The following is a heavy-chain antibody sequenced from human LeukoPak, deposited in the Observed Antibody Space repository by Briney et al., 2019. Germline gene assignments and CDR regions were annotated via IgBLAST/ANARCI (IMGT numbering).Heavy chain of an antibody. CDR1: GFTFSSYS. J-gene: IGHJ4*02. V-gene: IGHV3-21*01. CDR2: VSSSSSYI. D-gene: IGHD1-1*01. Sequence: GGSLRLSCAASGFTFSSYSMNWVRQAPGKGLEWVSSVSSSSSYIYYADSVKGRFTISRDNAKNSLYLQMNSLRAEDTAVYYCARASGTTYFDYWGQGTLVTVSS. CDR3: ARASGTTYFDY.